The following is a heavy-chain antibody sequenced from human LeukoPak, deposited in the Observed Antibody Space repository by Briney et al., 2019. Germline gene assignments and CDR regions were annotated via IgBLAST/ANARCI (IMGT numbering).Heavy chain of an antibody. D-gene: IGHD2-21*02. CDR1: GFTFNSYS. V-gene: IGHV3-30-3*01. CDR2: ISSDGGNK. CDR3: AREKGIVVVTAILDY. J-gene: IGHJ4*02. Sequence: GGSLRLSCAASGFTFNSYSLHWVRQAPGKGLEWVALISSDGGNKYYADSVKGRFTISRDNSKNTLFLQMDSLRPEDTAVYYCAREKGIVVVTAILDYWGQGTLVTVSS.